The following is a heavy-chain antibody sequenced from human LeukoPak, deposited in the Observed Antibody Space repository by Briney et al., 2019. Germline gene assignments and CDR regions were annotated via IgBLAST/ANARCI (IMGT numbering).Heavy chain of an antibody. J-gene: IGHJ3*01. CDR2: ITTTSYI. D-gene: IGHD6-13*01. Sequence: GGSLRLSCAASGFTFSSYSLNWVRQAPGKGLEWVSSITTTSYIYYADSVKGRFTISRDNSKNTLYLQMNSLRAEDTAVYFCAKDYGVAAAGRGAFDVWGQGTMVTVSS. V-gene: IGHV3-21*01. CDR1: GFTFSSYS. CDR3: AKDYGVAAAGRGAFDV.